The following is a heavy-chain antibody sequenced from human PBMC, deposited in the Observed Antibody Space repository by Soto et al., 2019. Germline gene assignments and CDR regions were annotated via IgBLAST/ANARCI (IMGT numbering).Heavy chain of an antibody. J-gene: IGHJ4*02. D-gene: IGHD6-19*01. V-gene: IGHV5-51*01. CDR1: GYSFTSYW. Sequence: GESLKISWKGSGYSFTSYWIGWVRHVPGKGLEWMGIIYPGDSDTRYSPSFQGQVTISADKSISTAYLQWSSLKASDTAMYYCARPDSSGWYYFDYWGQGTLVTVSS. CDR3: ARPDSSGWYYFDY. CDR2: IYPGDSDT.